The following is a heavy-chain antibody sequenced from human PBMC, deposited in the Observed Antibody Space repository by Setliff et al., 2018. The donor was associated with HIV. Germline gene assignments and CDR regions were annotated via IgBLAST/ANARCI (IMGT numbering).Heavy chain of an antibody. CDR3: ARHASTWYYESSGPHFDY. D-gene: IGHD3-22*01. V-gene: IGHV1-18*01. J-gene: IGHJ4*02. CDR1: GYTFTRYG. Sequence: RASVKVSCKASGYTFTRYGISWVRQAPGQGLEWMGWISANNGNTNYAQKLQGRVTMTTDTSTSTAYMELRSLRSDDTAVYYCARHASTWYYESSGPHFDYWGQGTLVTVSS. CDR2: ISANNGNT.